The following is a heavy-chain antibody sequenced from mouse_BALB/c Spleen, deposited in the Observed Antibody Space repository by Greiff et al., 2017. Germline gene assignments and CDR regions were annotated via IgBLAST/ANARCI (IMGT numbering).Heavy chain of an antibody. V-gene: IGHV14-3*02. D-gene: IGHD1-2*01. CDR2: IDPANGNT. CDR1: GFNIKDTY. J-gene: IGHJ3*01. Sequence: VQLQQSGAELVKPGASVKLSCTASGFNIKDTYMHWVKQRPEQGLEWIGRIDPANGNTKYDPKFQGKATITADTSSNTAYLQLSSLTSADTAVNYSARGGRLKVVANGGQETVVNVT. CDR3: ARGGRLKVVAN.